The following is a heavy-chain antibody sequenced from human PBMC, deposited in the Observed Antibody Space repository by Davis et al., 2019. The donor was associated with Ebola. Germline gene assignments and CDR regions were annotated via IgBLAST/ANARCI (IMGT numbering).Heavy chain of an antibody. CDR1: GFTFSSYS. V-gene: IGHV3-21*04. J-gene: IGHJ6*02. Sequence: GESLKISCAASGFTFSSYSMNWVRQAPGKGPEWVSSISSSSSYIYYADSVKGRFTISRDNAKNSLYLQMNSLRAEDTAVYYCARFLMAKRLYYGMDVWGQGTTVTVSS. D-gene: IGHD5-24*01. CDR2: ISSSSSYI. CDR3: ARFLMAKRLYYGMDV.